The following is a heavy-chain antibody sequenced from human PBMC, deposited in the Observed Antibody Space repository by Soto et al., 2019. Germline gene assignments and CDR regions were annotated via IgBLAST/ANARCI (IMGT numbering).Heavy chain of an antibody. CDR1: GFLVNSAY. CDR2: INSDGST. D-gene: IGHD5-18*01. V-gene: IGHV3-53*01. Sequence: EVQLVESGGCLIPPGGSLRLSCAASGFLVNSAYMTWVRRAPGKGLEWHSMINSDGSTLYAESVKGRFTISRDNSKNRLDLQMNSLRAEDTAMYYCARSGYSFAWGYWGQGTLVIVTS. J-gene: IGHJ4*02. CDR3: ARSGYSFAWGY.